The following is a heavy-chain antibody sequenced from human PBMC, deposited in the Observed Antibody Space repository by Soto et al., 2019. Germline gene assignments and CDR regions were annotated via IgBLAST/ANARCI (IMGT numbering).Heavy chain of an antibody. D-gene: IGHD4-17*01. Sequence: GGSLRLSCAASGFTFSSYAMSWVRQAPGKGLEWVSAISGSGGSTYYADSVKGRFTTSRDNSKNTLYLQMNSLGAEDTAVYYCASPMTTVIGVFAYWGQGTLVTVSS. CDR3: ASPMTTVIGVFAY. V-gene: IGHV3-23*01. CDR2: ISGSGGST. CDR1: GFTFSSYA. J-gene: IGHJ4*02.